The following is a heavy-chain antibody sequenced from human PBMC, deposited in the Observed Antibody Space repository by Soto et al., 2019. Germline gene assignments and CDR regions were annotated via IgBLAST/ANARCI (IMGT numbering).Heavy chain of an antibody. V-gene: IGHV3-23*01. D-gene: IGHD2-8*01. J-gene: IGHJ4*02. CDR2: ISGSGGST. CDR3: AKELMNYFDY. CDR1: GFTFSSYA. Sequence: GGSLRLSCAASGFTFSSYAMRWVRQGPGKGLEWVSAISGSGGSTYYADSVKGRFNISRDNSKNTLYLQMNSLRVEDTAVYYCAKELMNYFDYWGQGTLVTVSS.